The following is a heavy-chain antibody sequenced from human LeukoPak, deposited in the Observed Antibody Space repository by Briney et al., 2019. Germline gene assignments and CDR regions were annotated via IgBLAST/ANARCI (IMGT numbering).Heavy chain of an antibody. CDR1: GGSFSGYY. V-gene: IGHV4-34*01. CDR2: INHSGST. CDR3: ARQPFTNRGVISR. D-gene: IGHD3-10*01. J-gene: IGHJ4*02. Sequence: PSETLSLTCAVYGGSFSGYYWSWIRQPPGKGLEWIGEINHSGSTNYNPSLKSRVTISVDTSKNQFSLKLSSVTAADTAVYYCARQPFTNRGVISRWGQGTLVTVSS.